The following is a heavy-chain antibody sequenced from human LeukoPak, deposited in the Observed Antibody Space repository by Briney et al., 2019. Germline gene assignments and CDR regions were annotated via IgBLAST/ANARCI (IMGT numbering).Heavy chain of an antibody. CDR3: AREGISSSAY. D-gene: IGHD6-6*01. CDR1: GYTFTEHF. CDR2: INPKSGGT. V-gene: IGHV1-2*02. J-gene: IGHJ4*02. Sequence: ASVTVSCTASGYTFTEHFMHWVRQAPGQGLEGMGWINPKSGGTNCAERVQGRVTMTRDTTNSTAYLELSRLTSDDTAVYFCAREGISSSAYWGQGTLVTVSS.